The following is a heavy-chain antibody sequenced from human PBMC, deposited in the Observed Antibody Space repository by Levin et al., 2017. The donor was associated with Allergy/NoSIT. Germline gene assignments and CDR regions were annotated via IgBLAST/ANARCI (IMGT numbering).Heavy chain of an antibody. Sequence: ASVKVSCKASGYTFTGYYMHWVRQAPGQGLEWMGWINPNSGGTNYAQKFQGRVTMTRDTSISTAYMELNRLRSDDTAVYYCASAGYCSGGSCYSDYWGQGTLVTVSS. J-gene: IGHJ4*02. D-gene: IGHD2-15*01. V-gene: IGHV1-2*02. CDR1: GYTFTGYY. CDR2: INPNSGGT. CDR3: ASAGYCSGGSCYSDY.